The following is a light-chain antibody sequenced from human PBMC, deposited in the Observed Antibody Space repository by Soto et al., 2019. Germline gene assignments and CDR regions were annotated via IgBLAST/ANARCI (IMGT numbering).Light chain of an antibody. CDR2: GAS. CDR3: QQYGSSPGT. CDR1: QSVSSY. Sequence: EIVLTQSPATLSLSPGERATLSCRASQSVSSYLAWYHQKPGQAPRLLIYGASSRATGIPDRFSGSGSGTDFTLTISRLEPEDFAVYYCQQYGSSPGTFGQGTKVDI. J-gene: IGKJ1*01. V-gene: IGKV3-20*01.